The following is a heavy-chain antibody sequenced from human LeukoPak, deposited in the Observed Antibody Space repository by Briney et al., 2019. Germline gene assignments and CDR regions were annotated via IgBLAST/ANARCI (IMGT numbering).Heavy chain of an antibody. CDR2: TYYRSKWYT. Sequence: SQTLSLTCAISGDSVSSNSAAWIWIRQSPSRGLEWLGRTYYRSKWYTDYATSVKGRITIRSDTSKNQFSLQLNSVTPEDTAVYYCRRADYGGNYYYYGLDVWGQGTTVTVSS. CDR1: GDSVSSNSAA. J-gene: IGHJ6*02. V-gene: IGHV6-1*01. D-gene: IGHD4-23*01. CDR3: RRADYGGNYYYYGLDV.